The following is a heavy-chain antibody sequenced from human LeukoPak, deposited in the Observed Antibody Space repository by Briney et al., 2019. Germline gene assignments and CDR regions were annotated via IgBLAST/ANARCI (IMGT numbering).Heavy chain of an antibody. J-gene: IGHJ5*02. CDR1: GFTFSSYG. CDR3: AREIYDSSGYYYNWFDP. V-gene: IGHV3-33*01. Sequence: GGSLRLSCAASGFTFSSYGMHWVRQAPGKGLEWVAVIWYDGGNKYYADSVKGRFTISRDNSKNTLYLQMNSLRAEDTAVYYCAREIYDSSGYYYNWFDPWGQGTLVTVSS. D-gene: IGHD3-22*01. CDR2: IWYDGGNK.